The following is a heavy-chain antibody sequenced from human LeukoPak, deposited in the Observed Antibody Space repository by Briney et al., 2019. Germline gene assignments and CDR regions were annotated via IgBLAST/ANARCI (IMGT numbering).Heavy chain of an antibody. CDR1: GFTFSSYA. V-gene: IGHV3-30-3*01. Sequence: GGSLSLFCAASGFTFSSYAMHWVRQAPGKGLEWVAVVSYDGSNKYYADSVKGRFTISRDNSKNTLYLQMNSLRAEDTAVYYCARVGGPYDFWSGRPIDYWGQGTLVTVSS. J-gene: IGHJ4*02. CDR2: VSYDGSNK. CDR3: ARVGGPYDFWSGRPIDY. D-gene: IGHD3-3*01.